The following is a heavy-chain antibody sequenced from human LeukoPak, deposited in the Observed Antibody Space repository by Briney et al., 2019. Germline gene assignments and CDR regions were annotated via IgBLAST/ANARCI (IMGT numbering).Heavy chain of an antibody. D-gene: IGHD1-7*01. V-gene: IGHV4-34*01. J-gene: IGHJ4*02. CDR2: INHSGST. CDR1: GGSFSGYY. CDR3: ARGFITGTSEPFDY. Sequence: SETLSLTCAVYGGSFSGYYWSWIRQPPGKGLEWIGEINHSGSTNYNPSLKSRVTISVDTSKNRFSLKLSSVTAADTAVYYCARGFITGTSEPFDYWGQGTLVTVSS.